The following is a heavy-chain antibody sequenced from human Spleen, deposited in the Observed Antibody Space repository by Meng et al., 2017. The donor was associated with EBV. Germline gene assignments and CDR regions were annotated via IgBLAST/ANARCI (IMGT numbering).Heavy chain of an antibody. Sequence: QVHLQESGPGLGKPSHTLSLACAVSGGSISSGGYYWSWIRQPPGKGLEWIGYIYYSGSTYYNPSLKSRVTISVDTSKNQFSLKLSSVTAADTAVYYCARGGGGSGSHNVFDYWGQGTLVTVSS. CDR2: IYYSGST. CDR3: ARGGGGSGSHNVFDY. J-gene: IGHJ4*02. V-gene: IGHV4-30-4*01. CDR1: GGSISSGGYY. D-gene: IGHD3-10*01.